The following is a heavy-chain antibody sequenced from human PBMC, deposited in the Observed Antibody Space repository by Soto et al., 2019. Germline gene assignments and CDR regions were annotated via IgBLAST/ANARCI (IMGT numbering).Heavy chain of an antibody. Sequence: QPGGSLRLSCAASGFTFSSYWMSWVRQAPGKGLEWVANIKQDGSEKYYVDSVKGRFTISRDNAKNSLYLQMNSLRAEDTAVYYCARENILTGYGSYYYYGMDVWGQGTTVTVSS. D-gene: IGHD3-9*01. J-gene: IGHJ6*02. CDR1: GFTFSSYW. CDR3: ARENILTGYGSYYYYGMDV. CDR2: IKQDGSEK. V-gene: IGHV3-7*03.